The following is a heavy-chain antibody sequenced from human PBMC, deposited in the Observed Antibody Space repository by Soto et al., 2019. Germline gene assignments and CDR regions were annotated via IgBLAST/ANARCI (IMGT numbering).Heavy chain of an antibody. Sequence: GGSLRLSCAASGFTFNSYAMTWVRQAPGKGLEWVSAISGSGGSTYYADSVKGRFTISRDNSKNTLYLQMNSLRAEDTAVYYCASRPLYSSSSLPFDYWGQGTLVTVSS. CDR1: GFTFNSYA. V-gene: IGHV3-23*01. CDR2: ISGSGGST. J-gene: IGHJ4*02. CDR3: ASRPLYSSSSLPFDY. D-gene: IGHD6-6*01.